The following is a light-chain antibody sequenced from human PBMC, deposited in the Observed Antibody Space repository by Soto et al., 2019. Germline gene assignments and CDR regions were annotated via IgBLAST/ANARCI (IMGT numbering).Light chain of an antibody. CDR1: QSVLYSSNNKNY. CDR3: QQYYRPWT. CDR2: WAS. Sequence: DIVMTQSPDSLAVSLGERATINCKSSQSVLYSSNNKNYLAWYQQKPGQPPKLLIYWASTRQSGVPDRFSGSGSGTDFTLTISRLKAEDVAVYYCQQYYRPWTFGQGTKVDIK. J-gene: IGKJ1*01. V-gene: IGKV4-1*01.